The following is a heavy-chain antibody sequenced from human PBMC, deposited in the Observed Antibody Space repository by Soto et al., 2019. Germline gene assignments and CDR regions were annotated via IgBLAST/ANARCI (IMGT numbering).Heavy chain of an antibody. D-gene: IGHD2-8*02. CDR3: ARTYCTEGTCYDAFDI. CDR1: GGSISNYY. J-gene: IGHJ3*02. V-gene: IGHV4-59*01. Sequence: PSETLSLTCTVSGGSISNYYWSWVRQPPGKGLEWIGYVYHNGNINYNPSLKSRVTVSVDTSKNQFSLKLSSVTAADTAVYFCARTYCTEGTCYDAFDIWGQGTKVTVS. CDR2: VYHNGNI.